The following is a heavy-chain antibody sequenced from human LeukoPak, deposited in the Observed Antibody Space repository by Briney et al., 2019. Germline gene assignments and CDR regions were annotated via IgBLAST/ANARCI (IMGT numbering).Heavy chain of an antibody. Sequence: SETLSLTCAVYGGSFSGYYWSWIRQPPGKGLERIGEINHSGSTNYNPSLKSRVTISVDTSKNQFSLKLSSVTAADTAVYYCARGGRLELPTYWGQGTLVTVSS. CDR1: GGSFSGYY. V-gene: IGHV4-34*01. CDR2: INHSGST. CDR3: ARGGRLELPTY. D-gene: IGHD1-7*01. J-gene: IGHJ4*02.